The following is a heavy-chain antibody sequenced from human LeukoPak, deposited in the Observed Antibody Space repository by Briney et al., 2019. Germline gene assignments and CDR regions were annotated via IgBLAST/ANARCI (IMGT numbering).Heavy chain of an antibody. V-gene: IGHV1-46*01. D-gene: IGHD3-10*01. J-gene: IGHJ4*02. CDR1: GYTFTSYY. CDR3: ARGVRFGDSEGLDVLFYFDY. CDR2: INPSGGST. Sequence: ASVKVSCKASGYTFTSYYMHWVRQAPGQGLEWMGIINPSGGSTSYAQKFQGRVTMTRDTSTSTVYMELSSLRSEDTAVYYCARGVRFGDSEGLDVLFYFDYWGQGTLVTVSS.